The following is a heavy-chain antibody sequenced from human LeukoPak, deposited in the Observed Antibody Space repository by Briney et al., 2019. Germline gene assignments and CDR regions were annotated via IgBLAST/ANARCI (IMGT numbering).Heavy chain of an antibody. CDR3: ARWSTVTKENWFDP. Sequence: SVKVSCKASGGTFSSYAISWVRQAPGQGLEWMGGIIPIFGTANYAQKFQGRVTITADESTSTAYMELSSLRSEDTAVYYCARWSTVTKENWFDPWAREPWSPSPQ. CDR2: IIPIFGTA. D-gene: IGHD4-11*01. V-gene: IGHV1-69*13. CDR1: GGTFSSYA. J-gene: IGHJ5*02.